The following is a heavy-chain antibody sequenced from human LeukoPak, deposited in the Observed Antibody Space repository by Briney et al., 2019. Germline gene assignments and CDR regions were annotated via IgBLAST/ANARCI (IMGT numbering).Heavy chain of an antibody. Sequence: PGGSLRLSCAASGFTFSTYSMNWVRQAPGKGLQWVSSISSSSSYIYYVDSVKGRFTISRDNAKNSLYLQMNSLRAEDTAVYYYAGDLVWNDFEGEEGGQDYWGQGTLVTVSS. CDR3: AGDLVWNDFEGEEGGQDY. CDR1: GFTFSTYS. J-gene: IGHJ4*02. V-gene: IGHV3-21*01. CDR2: ISSSSSYI. D-gene: IGHD1-1*01.